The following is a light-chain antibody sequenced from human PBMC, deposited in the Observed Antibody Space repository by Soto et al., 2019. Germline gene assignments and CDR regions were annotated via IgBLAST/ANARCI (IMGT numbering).Light chain of an antibody. CDR1: QRIDSSY. Sequence: VLTQSPGTLSLSPGERATLSCRASQRIDSSYLAWYQQKPGQAPRLFIYGASSRATGIPDRFSGSGSGTDFTLTISRLEPEDFAVYYCQKYGSSASWTFGQGTKVEIK. CDR2: GAS. CDR3: QKYGSSASWT. V-gene: IGKV3-20*01. J-gene: IGKJ1*01.